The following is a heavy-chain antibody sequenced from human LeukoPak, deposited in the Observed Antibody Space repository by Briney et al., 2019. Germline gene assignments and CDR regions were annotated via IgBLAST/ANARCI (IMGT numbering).Heavy chain of an antibody. Sequence: ASVKVSCKASGGTFSSYAISWVRQAPGQGLEWMGGIIPIFGTANYAQKFQGRVTITTDESTSTAYMELSSLRSEDTAVYYCARALYYYDSSGYKHCYYYGMDVWGQGTTVTVSS. D-gene: IGHD3-22*01. CDR3: ARALYYYDSSGYKHCYYYGMDV. CDR1: GGTFSSYA. J-gene: IGHJ6*02. CDR2: IIPIFGTA. V-gene: IGHV1-69*05.